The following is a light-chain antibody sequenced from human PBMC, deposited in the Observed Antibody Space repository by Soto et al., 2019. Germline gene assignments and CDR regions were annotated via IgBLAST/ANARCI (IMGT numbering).Light chain of an antibody. CDR3: HQYGSSRT. J-gene: IGKJ1*01. V-gene: IGKV3-20*01. Sequence: IVLTQSPGTLSFSPGERATLSCRASQSVSSSYLAWYQQKPGQAPRLLMYGASSRATGIPDRFSGSGSGTDFTLTISRLEPEDFAVHYCHQYGSSRTFGQGIKVEIX. CDR1: QSVSSSY. CDR2: GAS.